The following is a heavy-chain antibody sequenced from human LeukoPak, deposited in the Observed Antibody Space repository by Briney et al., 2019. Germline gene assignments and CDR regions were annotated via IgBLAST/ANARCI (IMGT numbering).Heavy chain of an antibody. CDR3: ARVDDFWSGYYNYYYYGMDV. D-gene: IGHD3-3*01. CDR2: IKQDGSEK. CDR1: GFTFSSYW. V-gene: IGHV3-7*05. Sequence: GGSLRLSCAASGFTFSSYWMSWVRQAPGKGLEWVANIKQDGSEKYYVDSVKGRFTISRDNAKNSLYLQMNSLRAEDTDVYYCARVDDFWSGYYNYYYYGMDVWGQGTTVTVSS. J-gene: IGHJ6*02.